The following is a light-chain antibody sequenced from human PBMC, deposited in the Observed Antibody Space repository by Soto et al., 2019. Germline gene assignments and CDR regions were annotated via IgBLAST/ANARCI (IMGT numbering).Light chain of an antibody. CDR2: GAS. V-gene: IGKV3-15*01. CDR1: QSVSSN. J-gene: IGKJ1*01. CDR3: QQYNDWPRT. Sequence: EIVMTQSPATLSVSPGERATLSCRASQSVSSNLAWYQQKPGQAPRLLIYGASTRATDIPVSFSGSGSGTEFTLTISSLQSEDFAVYYCQQYNDWPRTSGQGTKVDIK.